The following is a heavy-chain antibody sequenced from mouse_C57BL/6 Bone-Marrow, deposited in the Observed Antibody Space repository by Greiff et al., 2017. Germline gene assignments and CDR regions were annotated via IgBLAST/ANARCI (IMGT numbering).Heavy chain of an antibody. CDR1: GFTFSDYG. D-gene: IGHD2-3*01. CDR3: ARTGYYDYFDY. J-gene: IGHJ2*01. Sequence: DVKLVESGGGLVKPGGSLKLSCAASGFTFSDYGMHWVRQAPEKGLEWVAYISSGSSTIYYADTVKGRFTISRDNAKNTLFLQMTSLRSEDTAMDYCARTGYYDYFDYWGQGTTLTVSS. CDR2: ISSGSSTI. V-gene: IGHV5-17*01.